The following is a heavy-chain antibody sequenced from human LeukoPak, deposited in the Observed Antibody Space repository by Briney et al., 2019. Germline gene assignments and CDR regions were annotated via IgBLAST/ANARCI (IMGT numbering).Heavy chain of an antibody. J-gene: IGHJ6*03. CDR2: IYYSWSS. V-gene: IGHV4-31*03. CDR1: GGSINSGGSY. D-gene: IGHD4-11*01. CDR3: ARDNGDYRSIYYYMGV. Sequence: ASQTLSLTRTVSGGSINSGGSYWSWIRQHPGKGLEWIGCIYYSWSSYYNPSLKSRVTLSLDTSKNQFSLKLSSVTAADTAVYYCARDNGDYRSIYYYMGVWGKGTTVTVSS.